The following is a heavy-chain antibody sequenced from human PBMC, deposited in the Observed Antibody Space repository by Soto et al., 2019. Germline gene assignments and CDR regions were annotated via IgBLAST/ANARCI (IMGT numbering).Heavy chain of an antibody. Sequence: QLQLQESGPGLVTPSETLSLTCTVSGGSVSSRDYFWAWVRQSPAKGLEWIGSINYRRTTFYIASLKSRATISIDTSQNQFSLRLNSVTAADTAVYSCARLVACGGGSCKFGPWGKWTLVTVSS. J-gene: IGHJ5*02. CDR2: INYRRTT. D-gene: IGHD2-15*01. V-gene: IGHV4-39*01. CDR1: GGSVSSRDYF. CDR3: ARLVACGGGSCKFGP.